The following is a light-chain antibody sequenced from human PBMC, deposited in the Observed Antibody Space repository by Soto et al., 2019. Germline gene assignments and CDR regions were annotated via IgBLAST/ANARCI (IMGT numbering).Light chain of an antibody. CDR1: QSVSSN. CDR2: GAS. Sequence: EIVMTQSPATLSVSPGERATLSCRASQSVSSNLAWYQQKPGQAPRLLIYGASTRATGIPARFSGSGSGTEFTLTSISLQSEDCAVYYCQQYNNWPPLTFGQGTRLEIK. V-gene: IGKV3-15*01. CDR3: QQYNNWPPLT. J-gene: IGKJ5*01.